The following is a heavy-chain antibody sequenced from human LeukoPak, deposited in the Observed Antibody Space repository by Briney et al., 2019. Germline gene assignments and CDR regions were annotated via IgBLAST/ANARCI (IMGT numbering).Heavy chain of an antibody. CDR2: IYYSGST. J-gene: IGHJ4*02. CDR3: ASPIAAAGTVVFDY. CDR1: GGSISSSSYY. Sequence: KPSETLSLTCTVSGGSISSSSYYWGWIRQPPGKGLEWIGSIYYSGSTYYNPSFKGRVTISVDTSKNQFSLKLSSVTAADTAVYYCASPIAAAGTVVFDYWGQGTLVTVSS. D-gene: IGHD6-13*01. V-gene: IGHV4-39*07.